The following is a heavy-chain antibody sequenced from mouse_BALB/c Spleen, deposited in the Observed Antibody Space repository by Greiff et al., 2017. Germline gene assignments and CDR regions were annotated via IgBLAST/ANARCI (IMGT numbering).Heavy chain of an antibody. Sequence: EVKLMESGGGLVKPGGSLKLSCAASGFTFSSYAMSWVRQTPEKRLEWVASISSGGSTYYPDSVKGRFTISRDNARNILYLQMSSLRSEDTAMYYCARWDQGFAYWGQGTLVTVSA. D-gene: IGHD3-2*02. CDR1: GFTFSSYA. CDR2: ISSGGST. J-gene: IGHJ3*01. CDR3: ARWDQGFAY. V-gene: IGHV5-6-5*01.